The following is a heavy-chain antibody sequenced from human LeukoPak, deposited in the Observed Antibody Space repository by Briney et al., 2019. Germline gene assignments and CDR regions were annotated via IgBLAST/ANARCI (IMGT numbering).Heavy chain of an antibody. V-gene: IGHV4-34*01. CDR1: GGSFSGYY. CDR2: INHSGST. J-gene: IGHJ4*02. CDR3: ARSNTVTRYYFDY. Sequence: NPSETLSLTCAVYGGSFSGYYWSWIRQPPGKGLEWIGEINHSGSTNYNPSLKSRVTISVDTSKNQFSLKLSSVTAADTAVYYCARSNTVTRYYFDYWGQGTLVTVSS. D-gene: IGHD4-17*01.